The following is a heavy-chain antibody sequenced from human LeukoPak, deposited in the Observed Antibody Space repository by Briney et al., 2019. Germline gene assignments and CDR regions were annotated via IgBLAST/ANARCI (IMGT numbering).Heavy chain of an antibody. Sequence: GGSLRLSCAASGFTFSDYYMSWIRQAPGKGLEWVSYISSSGSTIYYADSVKGRFTISRDNAKNSLYLQMDSPRAEDTAVYYCAREYSSSWFRIFDYWGQGTLVTVSS. D-gene: IGHD6-13*01. CDR3: AREYSSSWFRIFDY. CDR1: GFTFSDYY. V-gene: IGHV3-11*01. J-gene: IGHJ4*02. CDR2: ISSSGSTI.